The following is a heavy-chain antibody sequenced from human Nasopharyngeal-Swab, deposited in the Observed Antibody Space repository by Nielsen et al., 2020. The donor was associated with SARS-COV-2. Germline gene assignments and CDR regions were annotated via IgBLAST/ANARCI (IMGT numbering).Heavy chain of an antibody. V-gene: IGHV3-30*18. J-gene: IGHJ4*02. D-gene: IGHD5-24*01. CDR1: EFTFSSYG. CDR3: AKDWEEMATTGGFYFDY. CDR2: ISYDGSQK. Sequence: GGSLRLSCEASEFTFSSYGIHWVRQAPGKGLEWVAVISYDGSQKHYGDSVKGRFIISRDRTKNTVYLQMNSLRADDTAVYYCAKDWEEMATTGGFYFDYWGQGILVTVSS.